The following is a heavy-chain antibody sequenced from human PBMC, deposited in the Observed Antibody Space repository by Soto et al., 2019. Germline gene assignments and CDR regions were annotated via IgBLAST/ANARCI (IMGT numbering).Heavy chain of an antibody. J-gene: IGHJ6*02. CDR2: IIPIFGTA. CDR3: ARDGAAMAYYYGMDV. Sequence: GASVKVSCKASAGTFSSYAISWVRQAPGQGLEWMGGIIPIFGTANYAQKFQGRVTITADESTSTAYMELSSLRSEDTAVYYCARDGAAMAYYYGMDVWGQGTTVTVSS. CDR1: AGTFSSYA. V-gene: IGHV1-69*13. D-gene: IGHD5-18*01.